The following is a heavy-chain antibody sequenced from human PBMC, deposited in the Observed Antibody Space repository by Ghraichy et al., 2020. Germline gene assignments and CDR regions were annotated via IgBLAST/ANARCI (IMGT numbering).Heavy chain of an antibody. Sequence: ASVKVSCKASGYTFTSYGISWVRQAPGQGLEWMGWISAYNGNTNYAQKLQGRVTMTTDTSTSTAYMELRSLRSDDTAVYYCARDGRIRGGYDFPTDYWGQGTLVTVSS. D-gene: IGHD5-12*01. CDR3: ARDGRIRGGYDFPTDY. CDR1: GYTFTSYG. CDR2: ISAYNGNT. V-gene: IGHV1-18*04. J-gene: IGHJ4*02.